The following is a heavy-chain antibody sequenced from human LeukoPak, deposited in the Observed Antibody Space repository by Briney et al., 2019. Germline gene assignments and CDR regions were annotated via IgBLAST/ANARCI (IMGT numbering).Heavy chain of an antibody. D-gene: IGHD2-2*01. CDR3: AKGYDTTYYHYYFMDV. J-gene: IGHJ6*03. CDR1: GFTFNTYG. V-gene: IGHV3-23*01. Sequence: GGTLRLSCAAPGFTFNTYGMSWVRQAPGKGLEWVSGISGSGGATYYADSVKGRFTISRDNSKNTLYLQMNSLRAEDTAVYDCAKGYDTTYYHYYFMDVWGKGTTVTISS. CDR2: ISGSGGAT.